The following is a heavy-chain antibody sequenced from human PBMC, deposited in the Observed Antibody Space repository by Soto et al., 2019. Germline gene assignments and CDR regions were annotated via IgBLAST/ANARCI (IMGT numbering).Heavy chain of an antibody. V-gene: IGHV4-39*01. CDR3: ARLHGYCISSSCHGHYAMDV. CDR1: SASISSSSYT. Sequence: QLQLQESGPGLVKPSETLSLTCTVSSASISSSSYTWGWIRQPPGKGLEWIGSIYYSGTTYYNPSLNSRVTVSVDMSKKQFSLKVTSVTAADTAVYYCARLHGYCISSSCHGHYAMDVWGQGTTVTVSS. D-gene: IGHD2-2*01. J-gene: IGHJ6*02. CDR2: IYYSGTT.